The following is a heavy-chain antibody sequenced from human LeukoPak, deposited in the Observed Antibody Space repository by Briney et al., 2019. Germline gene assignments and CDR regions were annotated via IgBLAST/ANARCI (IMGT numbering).Heavy chain of an antibody. CDR3: ARDGATVVTPDYNWFDP. J-gene: IGHJ5*02. Sequence: SETLSLTCAVYGGSFSGYYWSWIRQPPGKGLEWIGEINHSGSTNYNPSLKSRVTISVDTSKNQFSLKLSSVTAADTAVYYCARDGATVVTPDYNWFDPWGQGTLVTVSS. CDR2: INHSGST. D-gene: IGHD4-23*01. CDR1: GGSFSGYY. V-gene: IGHV4-34*01.